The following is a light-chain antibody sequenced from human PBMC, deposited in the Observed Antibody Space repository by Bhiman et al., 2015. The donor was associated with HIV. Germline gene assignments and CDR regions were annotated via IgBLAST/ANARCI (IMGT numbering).Light chain of an antibody. CDR1: TSDVGGYNY. V-gene: IGLV2-14*03. CDR3: SSYSSSNTYV. CDR2: DVS. J-gene: IGLJ1*01. Sequence: QSALTQPASVSGSPGQSITISCTGTTSDVGGYNYVSWYQQHPGKGPKLIIYDVSNRPSGVSNRFSGSKSGNTASLTISGLQAEDEADYYCSSYSSSNTYVFGTGTKVTVL.